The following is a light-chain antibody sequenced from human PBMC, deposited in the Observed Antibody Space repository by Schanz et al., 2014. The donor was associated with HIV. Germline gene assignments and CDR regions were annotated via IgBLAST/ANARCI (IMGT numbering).Light chain of an antibody. Sequence: QSVLTQPPSVSGAPGQGVTISCTGSSSNIGAGYDVHWYQQLPGTAPKLVIYGNKNRPSGVPDRFSGSRSDTSASLTITGLQADDEADYYCQSYDSSLRASVFGGGTKLTVL. J-gene: IGLJ3*02. CDR3: QSYDSSLRASV. CDR1: SSNIGAGYD. CDR2: GNK. V-gene: IGLV1-40*01.